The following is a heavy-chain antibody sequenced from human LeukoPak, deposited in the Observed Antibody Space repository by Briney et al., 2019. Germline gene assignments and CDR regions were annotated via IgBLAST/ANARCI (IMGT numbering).Heavy chain of an antibody. CDR1: GFTFDDYA. J-gene: IGHJ3*02. V-gene: IGHV3-9*01. Sequence: PGGSLRLSCAASGFTFDDYAMHWVRQAPGKGLEWVSGISWNSGSIGYADSVKGRFTISRDNAKNSLYLQMNSLRAEDTALYYCAKGRNQPTGDPYDAFDIWGQGTMVTVSS. D-gene: IGHD7-27*01. CDR2: ISWNSGSI. CDR3: AKGRNQPTGDPYDAFDI.